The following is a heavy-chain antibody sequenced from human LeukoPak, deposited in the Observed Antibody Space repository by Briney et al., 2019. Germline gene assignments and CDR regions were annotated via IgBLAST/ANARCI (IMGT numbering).Heavy chain of an antibody. D-gene: IGHD5-24*01. CDR1: ENSISSNRAS. V-gene: IGHV6-1*01. J-gene: IGHJ4*02. CDR3: SRSDGASDFDY. CDR2: TYYRSKWYN. Sequence: SHTLSLTCGISENSISSNRASWTWISQSPSRGLELLGRTYYRSKWYNDYAVSLKSRISINPDTSKDQFSLQLNSVTPGDTAVYYCSRSDGASDFDYWGQGTLVTVSS.